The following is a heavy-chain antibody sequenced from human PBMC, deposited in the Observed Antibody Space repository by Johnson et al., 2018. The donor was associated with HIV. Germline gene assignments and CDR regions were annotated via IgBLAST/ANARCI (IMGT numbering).Heavy chain of an antibody. V-gene: IGHV3-30*02. CDR1: GFTFSSYG. CDR3: AREGYYNFWSGADAFDI. Sequence: QVQLVESGGDLVQPGGSLRLSCAASGFTFSSYGMHWVRQAPGKGLEWVAFIRYDGTTEYYADSVKGRFTISRDNSKNTLYLQMNSLRAEDTAVYYCAREGYYNFWSGADAFDIWGQGTMVTVSS. J-gene: IGHJ3*02. CDR2: IRYDGTTE. D-gene: IGHD3-3*01.